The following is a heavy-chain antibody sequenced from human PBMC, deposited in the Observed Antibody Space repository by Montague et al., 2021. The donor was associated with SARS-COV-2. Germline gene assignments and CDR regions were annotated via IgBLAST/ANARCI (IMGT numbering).Heavy chain of an antibody. CDR2: IHHGGST. Sequence: SETLSLTCAVHGGSFSTYSWNWIRQPPGKGLEWIGEIHHGGSTNYNPSLKSRVPISAATSKTQFSLTLTSVAAADTAVYYCARLGDGVVPSPILGVGPYYCYYYMDVWGKGTTVTVSS. CDR3: ARLGDGVVPSPILGVGPYYCYYYMDV. D-gene: IGHD3-10*01. J-gene: IGHJ6*03. CDR1: GGSFSTYS. V-gene: IGHV4-34*01.